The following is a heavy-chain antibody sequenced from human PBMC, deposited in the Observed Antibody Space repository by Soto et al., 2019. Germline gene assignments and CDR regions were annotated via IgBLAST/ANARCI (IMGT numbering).Heavy chain of an antibody. CDR3: ARVYYDILTGYYRSWFDP. Sequence: ASVKVSCKASGYTFSSYGISWVRQAPGQGLEWMGWITTYNGYTNYAQRLQGRVTMTTDASTSTAYMELRSLRSDDTAVYYCARVYYDILTGYYRSWFDPWGQGTLVTVSS. J-gene: IGHJ5*02. CDR1: GYTFSSYG. D-gene: IGHD3-9*01. V-gene: IGHV1-18*01. CDR2: ITTYNGYT.